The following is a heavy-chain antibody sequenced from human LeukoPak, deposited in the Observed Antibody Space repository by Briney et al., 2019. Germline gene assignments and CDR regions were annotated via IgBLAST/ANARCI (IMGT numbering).Heavy chain of an antibody. J-gene: IGHJ4*02. CDR1: GYSFTSYD. CDR2: MSPKSGHT. CDR3: VGGAPNWGFDY. Sequence: ASVKVSCKPSGYSFTSYDINWVRESTGRGLEWMGWMSPKSGHTGYAQNFQGRVTMTRNTSISTAYMELSSLRSEDTAVYYCVGGAPNWGFDYWGQGTLVTVSS. D-gene: IGHD7-27*01. V-gene: IGHV1-8*01.